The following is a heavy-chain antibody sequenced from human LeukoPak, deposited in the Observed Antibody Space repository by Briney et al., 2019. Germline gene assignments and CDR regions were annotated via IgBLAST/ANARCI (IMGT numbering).Heavy chain of an antibody. CDR1: GDSFSDYH. Sequence: ASVKVSCKASGDSFSDYHINWVRQASGQGPEWMGWINPNNGDTDYAKAFQGRVTMTRDTSISTAYMELNRLRSDDTAMYYCARGEYSNGYPYRLDFWGQGTMVTVSS. J-gene: IGHJ3*01. CDR2: INPNNGDT. CDR3: ARGEYSNGYPYRLDF. D-gene: IGHD3-16*01. V-gene: IGHV1-2*02.